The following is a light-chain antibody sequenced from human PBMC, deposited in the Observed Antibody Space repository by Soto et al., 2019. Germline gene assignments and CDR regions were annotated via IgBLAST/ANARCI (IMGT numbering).Light chain of an antibody. J-gene: IGKJ4*01. Sequence: DIQMTQSPSSLSASVGDRVTITCRASQSISTYLNWYQQKQGKAPKLLIYATSTLQSGVPSRFSGSGSGADFTLTTSSLQPEDFATYYCHQTSNIPFTFGGGTKVEN. CDR2: ATS. CDR3: HQTSNIPFT. CDR1: QSISTY. V-gene: IGKV1-39*01.